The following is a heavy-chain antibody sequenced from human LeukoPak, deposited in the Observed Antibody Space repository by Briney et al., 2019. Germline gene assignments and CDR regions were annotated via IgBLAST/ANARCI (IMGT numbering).Heavy chain of an antibody. D-gene: IGHD3-3*01. V-gene: IGHV1-2*02. J-gene: IGHJ4*02. CDR3: AFGVEYGEG. CDR2: INPNTSGT. CDR1: VYTFTAYY. Sequence: GASVKVSCKAPVYTFTAYYMYWVRQSPGQGLEWMGWINPNTSGTNYAQKFQGRVTMTRETSISTAYMKLRRLSYADTAVYYCAFGVEYGEGWGQGTLVTVSS.